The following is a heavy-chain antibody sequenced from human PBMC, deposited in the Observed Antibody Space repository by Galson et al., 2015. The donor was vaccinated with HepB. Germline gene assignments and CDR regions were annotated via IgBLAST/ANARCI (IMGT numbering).Heavy chain of an antibody. D-gene: IGHD2-2*01. CDR2: IDPKSGGA. Sequence: SVKVSCKASGYPFTAYSIHWVRQAPGQGLQWMGWIDPKSGGANYAQNFQVRVTMTRDTSISTAYMDLSSLRSDDTAVYYCTRDRHPPSAPFDYWGQGTLVTVS. CDR3: TRDRHPPSAPFDY. V-gene: IGHV1-2*02. CDR1: GYPFTAYS. J-gene: IGHJ4*02.